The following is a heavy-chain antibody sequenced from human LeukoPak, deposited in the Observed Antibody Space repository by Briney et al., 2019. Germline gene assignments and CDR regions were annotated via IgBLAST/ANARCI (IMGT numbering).Heavy chain of an antibody. D-gene: IGHD3-3*01. V-gene: IGHV4-61*02. Sequence: PSQTLSLTCTVSGGSISSGSYYWSWIRQPAGKGLEWIGRIYTSGSTNYNPSLKSRVTISVDTSKNQFSLKLSSVTAADTAAYYCARGRFLEWLLFFDYWGQGTLVTVSS. CDR2: IYTSGST. CDR3: ARGRFLEWLLFFDY. CDR1: GGSISSGSYY. J-gene: IGHJ4*02.